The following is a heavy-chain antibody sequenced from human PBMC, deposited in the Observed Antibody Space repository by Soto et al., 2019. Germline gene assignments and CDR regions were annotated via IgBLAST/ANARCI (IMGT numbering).Heavy chain of an antibody. CDR1: GFTFSSYG. CDR2: IWYDGSNK. D-gene: IGHD4-17*01. V-gene: IGHV3-33*01. Sequence: GGSLRLSCAASGFTFSSYGMHWVRQAPGKGLEWVAVIWYDGSNKYYADSVKGRFTISRDNSKNTLYLQMNSLRAEDTAVYYCASGTTVTQYYYYGMDVWGQGTTVTVSS. J-gene: IGHJ6*02. CDR3: ASGTTVTQYYYYGMDV.